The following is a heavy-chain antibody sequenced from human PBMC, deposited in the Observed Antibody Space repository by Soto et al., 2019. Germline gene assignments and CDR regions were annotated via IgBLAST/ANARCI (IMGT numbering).Heavy chain of an antibody. CDR3: ARDSCARYYYYVYCYYIDD. CDR1: GYTFTSYG. J-gene: IGHJ4*01. V-gene: IGHV1-18*01. D-gene: IGHD2-21*01. Sequence: ASVKVSCKASGYTFTSYGISWVRQAPGQGLEWMGWISAYNGNTNYAQKLQGRVTMTTDTSTSTAYMELRSLRSDDTAVYYCARDSCARYYYYVYCYYIDDWGQGTLVTVSS. CDR2: ISAYNGNT.